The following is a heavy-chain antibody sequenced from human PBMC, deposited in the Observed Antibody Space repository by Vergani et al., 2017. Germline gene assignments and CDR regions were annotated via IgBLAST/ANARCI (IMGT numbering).Heavy chain of an antibody. Sequence: EVQLVESGGGMVQPGGSLRLSCADSGFTFSNYWMSWIRQAPGKGLEWVANIKQDGSEKYYVDSVKGRFSISIDNAKNSLYLEMSSLRVEDTAVYYCTSRNKNRWYWCQGTLVTFSS. CDR3: TSRNKNRWY. J-gene: IGHJ4*02. CDR1: GFTFSNYW. CDR2: IKQDGSEK. V-gene: IGHV3-7*01. D-gene: IGHD2/OR15-2a*01.